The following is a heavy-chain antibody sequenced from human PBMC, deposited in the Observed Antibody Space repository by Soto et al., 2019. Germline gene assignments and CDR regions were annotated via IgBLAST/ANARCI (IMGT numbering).Heavy chain of an antibody. J-gene: IGHJ4*02. CDR3: VRDRSGSYLEGFDY. CDR2: IKHDGSGK. D-gene: IGHD1-26*01. Sequence: EVQLVESGGGLVHLGGSRRLSCAASGFTFSSYCLTWVRQAPGKWLDWVVNIKHDGSGKYYVDSVKGRFTISRDNARNSVFLEMKSLRAEDTAVYSCVRDRSGSYLEGFDYWGQGTLVTVSS. CDR1: GFTFSSYC. V-gene: IGHV3-7*01.